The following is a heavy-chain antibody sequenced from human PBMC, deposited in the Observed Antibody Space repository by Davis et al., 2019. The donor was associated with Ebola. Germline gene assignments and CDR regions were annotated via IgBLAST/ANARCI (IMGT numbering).Heavy chain of an antibody. J-gene: IGHJ4*02. V-gene: IGHV3-30-3*01. CDR3: ARGNGQNYGSALGY. CDR2: ISYNGVNK. D-gene: IGHD3-10*01. Sequence: GGSLRLSCAASGFIFSNYAMHWVRQAPGKGLEWVAVISYNGVNKNCADSVKGRFTVSRDNSKNTLYLEMNSLRVEDTAVYYCARGNGQNYGSALGYWGQRTLVTVSS. CDR1: GFIFSNYA.